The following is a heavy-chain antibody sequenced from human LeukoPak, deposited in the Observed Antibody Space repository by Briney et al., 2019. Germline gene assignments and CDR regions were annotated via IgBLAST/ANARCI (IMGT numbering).Heavy chain of an antibody. J-gene: IGHJ4*02. Sequence: SETLSLTCTVSGGSISSGGYYWSWIRQPPGKGLEWIGYIYHSGSTYYNPSPKSRVTISVDRSKNQFSLKLSSVTAADTAVYYCARAHDFWSGYPTFYFDYWGQGTLVTVSS. CDR3: ARAHDFWSGYPTFYFDY. D-gene: IGHD3-3*01. V-gene: IGHV4-30-2*01. CDR2: IYHSGST. CDR1: GGSISSGGYY.